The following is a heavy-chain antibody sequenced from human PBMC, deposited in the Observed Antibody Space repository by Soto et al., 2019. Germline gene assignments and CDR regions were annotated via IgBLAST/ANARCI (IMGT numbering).Heavy chain of an antibody. J-gene: IGHJ2*01. Sequence: KGLEWVGRIKSKTDGGTTDYAATVKGRFTISRDDSKNTLYLQMNSLKTEDTAVYYFFFFQAEDGIRDL. D-gene: IGHD2-21*01. CDR2: IKSKTDGGTT. V-gene: IGHV3-15*07. CDR3: FFFQAEDGIRDL.